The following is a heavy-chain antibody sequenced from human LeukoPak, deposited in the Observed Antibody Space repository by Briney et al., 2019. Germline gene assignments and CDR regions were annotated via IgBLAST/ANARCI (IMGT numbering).Heavy chain of an antibody. Sequence: GGSLRLSCAASGFTFSSYSMNWVRQAPGKGLEWVSSISSSSSYIYYADSMKGRFTISRDNAKNSLYLQMNSLRAEDTAVYYCARDPPKRFDYWGQGTLVTVSS. CDR2: ISSSSSYI. CDR3: ARDPPKRFDY. J-gene: IGHJ4*02. V-gene: IGHV3-21*01. CDR1: GFTFSSYS.